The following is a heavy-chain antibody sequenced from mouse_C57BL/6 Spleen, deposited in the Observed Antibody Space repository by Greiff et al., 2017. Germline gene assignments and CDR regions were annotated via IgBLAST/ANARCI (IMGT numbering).Heavy chain of an antibody. CDR2: ISSGSSTI. V-gene: IGHV5-17*01. CDR3: ASPYGNYPYWYFDV. D-gene: IGHD2-1*01. J-gene: IGHJ1*03. CDR1: GFTFSDYG. Sequence: EVKVEESGGGLVKPGGSLKLSCAASGFTFSDYGMHWVRQAPEKGLEWVAYISSGSSTIYYADTVKGRFTISRDNAKNTLFLQMTSLRSEDTAMYYCASPYGNYPYWYFDVWGTGTTVTVSS.